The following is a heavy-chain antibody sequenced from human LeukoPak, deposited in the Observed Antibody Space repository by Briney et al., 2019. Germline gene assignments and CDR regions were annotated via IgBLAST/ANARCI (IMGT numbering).Heavy chain of an antibody. CDR1: GYAFTSYD. CDR2: MNSNSGNT. D-gene: IGHD3-10*01. Sequence: ASVKVSCKASGYAFTSYDINWLRQATAQGLEEMGWMNSNSGNTDYAQKLKGRVTITRNTSIGPSYLKLSTVSSADTAVYYCARGWKTPTLHGSYTRSDSWGQRALVIVST. V-gene: IGHV1-8*03. CDR3: ARGWKTPTLHGSYTRSDS. J-gene: IGHJ5*01.